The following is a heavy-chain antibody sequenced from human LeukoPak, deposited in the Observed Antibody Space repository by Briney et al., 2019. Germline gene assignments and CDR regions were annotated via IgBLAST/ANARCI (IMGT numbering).Heavy chain of an antibody. CDR2: ISGGGGST. Sequence: GGSLRLSCAASGFTFSSYAMSWVRQAPGKGLEWVSAISGGGGSTYYADSVKGRFTISRDNSKNTLYLQMNSLRAEDTAVYYCAKGEVLRFLEWPPRHFDYWGQGTLVTVSS. V-gene: IGHV3-23*01. CDR1: GFTFSSYA. CDR3: AKGEVLRFLEWPPRHFDY. J-gene: IGHJ4*02. D-gene: IGHD3-3*01.